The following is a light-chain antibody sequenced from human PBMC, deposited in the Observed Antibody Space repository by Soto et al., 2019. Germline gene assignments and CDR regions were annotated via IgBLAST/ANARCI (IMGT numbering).Light chain of an antibody. CDR3: QQRSNWPYT. V-gene: IGKV3-11*01. Sequence: DIVLTQSPATLSFSPGDRATLSCRASQSVSSYLAWYQQKPGQAHRLLIYDASSRATGIPARFSGSGSGPDFTLTISSLEPEDFAVYYCQQRSNWPYTFVQGTKLEIK. CDR1: QSVSSY. CDR2: DAS. J-gene: IGKJ2*01.